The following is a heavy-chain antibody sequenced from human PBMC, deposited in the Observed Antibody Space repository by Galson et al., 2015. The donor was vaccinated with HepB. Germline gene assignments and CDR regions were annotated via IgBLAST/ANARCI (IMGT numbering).Heavy chain of an antibody. V-gene: IGHV3-21*05. CDR1: GFTFSSYT. Sequence: SLRLSCAASGFTFSSYTMNWVRQAPGKGLEWLSYIDPTSGYIMYADSVKGRFTISRDNAKNSLYLQMNRLRVDDTAVYYCARRRLWDGLNCLDYWGQGNLVTVSS. CDR3: ARRRLWDGLNCLDY. J-gene: IGHJ4*02. CDR2: IDPTSGYI. D-gene: IGHD3-16*01.